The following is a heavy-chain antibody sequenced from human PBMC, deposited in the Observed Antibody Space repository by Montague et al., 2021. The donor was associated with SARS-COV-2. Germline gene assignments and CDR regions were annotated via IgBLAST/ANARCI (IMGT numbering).Heavy chain of an antibody. D-gene: IGHD3-9*01. Sequence: SETLSLTCALSRGSFSNYYWTWIRQSPGKGLEWIGEINQGGAPNYTPSLKSRVTMSLDTSKKQISLKLNSVTVADTAVFFCARGRPVQGSFRHFDSISSGALDIWAQGSLVIVSS. CDR2: INQGGAP. V-gene: IGHV4-34*01. CDR3: ARGRPVQGSFRHFDSISSGALDI. J-gene: IGHJ3*02. CDR1: RGSFSNYY.